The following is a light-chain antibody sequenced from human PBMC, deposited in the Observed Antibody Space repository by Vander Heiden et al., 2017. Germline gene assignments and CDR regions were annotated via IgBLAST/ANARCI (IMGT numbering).Light chain of an antibody. Sequence: DIVMTQSPLSLPVTPGEPASLSCRSSQRLLHSNGYNYLDGYLQTPGQSPQLLIYLGSNRASGVPDRFSGSGSGTDCTLKISRVEAEDVGVYYCMQALQTPRNTFGQGTKLEIK. CDR3: MQALQTPRNT. J-gene: IGKJ2*01. CDR2: LGS. CDR1: QRLLHSNGYNY. V-gene: IGKV2-28*01.